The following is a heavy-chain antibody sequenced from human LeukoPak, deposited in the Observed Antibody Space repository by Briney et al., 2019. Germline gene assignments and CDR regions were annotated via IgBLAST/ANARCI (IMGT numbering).Heavy chain of an antibody. V-gene: IGHV1-46*01. J-gene: IGHJ3*02. CDR3: ARAGGDGDAFDI. CDR2: INPSGGST. Sequence: APVKVSWKASGYTFASYYMHWVRQAPGQGLEWMGIINPSGGSTSYAQKFQGRVTMTRDTSTSTVYMELSSLRSEDTAVYYCARAGGDGDAFDIWGQGTMVTVSS. D-gene: IGHD3-16*01. CDR1: GYTFASYY.